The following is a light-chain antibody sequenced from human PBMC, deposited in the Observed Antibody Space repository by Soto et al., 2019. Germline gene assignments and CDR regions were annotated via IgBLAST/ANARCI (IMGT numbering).Light chain of an antibody. Sequence: EKVMTQSPATLSVSPGERATLSCRASQSVSSNLAWYQQKPGQAPRLLIYDASTRATGIPARFSGSGSGTEFTLTISSLQSEDLAVYYCQQYYDWPETFGQGTKVEIK. CDR3: QQYYDWPET. CDR1: QSVSSN. V-gene: IGKV3-15*01. CDR2: DAS. J-gene: IGKJ1*01.